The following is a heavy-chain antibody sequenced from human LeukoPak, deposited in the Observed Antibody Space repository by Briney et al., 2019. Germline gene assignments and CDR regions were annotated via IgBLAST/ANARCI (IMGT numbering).Heavy chain of an antibody. Sequence: PSETLPLTCTVSGGSISSYFWSWIRQPPGKGLEWIGCIHYSGNTNHNPSLKSRVTISVDTSKNHFSLKLSSVTAADTAVYYCARASGYSGYDRAAEYFQHWGQGTLVTVSS. CDR3: ARASGYSGYDRAAEYFQH. J-gene: IGHJ1*01. CDR2: IHYSGNT. D-gene: IGHD5-12*01. CDR1: GGSISSYF. V-gene: IGHV4-59*01.